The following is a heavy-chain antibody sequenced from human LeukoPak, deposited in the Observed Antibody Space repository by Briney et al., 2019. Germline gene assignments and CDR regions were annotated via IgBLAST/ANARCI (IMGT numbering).Heavy chain of an antibody. Sequence: GGSLRLSCAASGFTFSSYGMHWVRQAPGKGLEWVAVIWYDGSNKYYADSVKGRFTISRDNSKNTLYLQMNSLRAEDTAVYYCAVAYSSNGYYPVDYWGQGTLVTVSS. D-gene: IGHD3-22*01. CDR1: GFTFSSYG. CDR3: AVAYSSNGYYPVDY. CDR2: IWYDGSNK. J-gene: IGHJ4*02. V-gene: IGHV3-30*02.